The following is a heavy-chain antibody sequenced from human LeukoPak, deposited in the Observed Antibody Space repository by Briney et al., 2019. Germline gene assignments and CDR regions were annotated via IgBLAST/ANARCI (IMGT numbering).Heavy chain of an antibody. CDR1: GYIFTNYW. CDR2: IYPGDSDT. Sequence: GESLKISCKGSGYIFTNYWIGWVRQMPGKGLEWMGIIYPGDSDTRYSPSFQGQVTISADKSISTAYLQWSSLKASDTAMYYCARAWDTAVGLGGYWGQGTLVTVSS. D-gene: IGHD5-18*01. J-gene: IGHJ4*02. V-gene: IGHV5-51*01. CDR3: ARAWDTAVGLGGY.